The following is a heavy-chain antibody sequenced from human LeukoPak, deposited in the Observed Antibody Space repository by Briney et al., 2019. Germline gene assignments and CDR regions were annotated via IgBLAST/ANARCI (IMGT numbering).Heavy chain of an antibody. V-gene: IGHV1-8*01. CDR1: GYTFTSYD. J-gene: IGHJ4*02. CDR3: ARGPPNWGYDY. D-gene: IGHD7-27*01. Sequence: ASVKLSCNASGYTFTSYDFNCGRQATGQRPERMGWRRPNSGDTGYEQKFQDRVTMTRNTSISTAYMELSSLRSDDTAVYYCARGPPNWGYDYWGPGTLVTVSS. CDR2: RRPNSGDT.